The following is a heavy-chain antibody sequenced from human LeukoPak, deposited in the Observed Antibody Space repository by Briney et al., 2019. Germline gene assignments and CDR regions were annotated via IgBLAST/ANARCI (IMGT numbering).Heavy chain of an antibody. CDR2: ISYDGSNK. D-gene: IGHD7-27*01. Sequence: GRSLRLSCAASGFTFSNYAMHWVRQAPGKGLEWVAIISYDGSNKYYADSVKGRFTISRDNSKNTLFLQMNSLRAEDTAVYYCARDSDPNWGSSSPSTFWGQGTLVTVSS. CDR3: ARDSDPNWGSSSPSTF. V-gene: IGHV3-30*04. CDR1: GFTFSNYA. J-gene: IGHJ4*02.